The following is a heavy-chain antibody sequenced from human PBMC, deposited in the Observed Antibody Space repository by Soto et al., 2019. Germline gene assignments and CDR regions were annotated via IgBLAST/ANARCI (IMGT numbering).Heavy chain of an antibody. CDR3: ARGRGRYCSSTSCYFWFDP. V-gene: IGHV4-59*12. Sequence: QMQLQESGPGLVKPSETLSLTCTVSGGSLSYYYWSWIRQPPGMGLEWIGYIYYSGGANYNPSLKSRVTISVDTSKNQFSLKLSSVTAADTAVYYCARGRGRYCSSTSCYFWFDPWGQGTLVTVSS. J-gene: IGHJ5*02. D-gene: IGHD2-2*01. CDR2: IYYSGGA. CDR1: GGSLSYYY.